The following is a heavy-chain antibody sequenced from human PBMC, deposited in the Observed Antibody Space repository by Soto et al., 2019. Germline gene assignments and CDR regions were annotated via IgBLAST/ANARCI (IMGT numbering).Heavy chain of an antibody. V-gene: IGHV3-30-3*01. D-gene: IGHD5-18*01. CDR1: GFTFSSYA. J-gene: IGHJ6*02. Sequence: QVQLVESGGGVVQPGRSLRLSCAASGFTFSSYAMHWVRQAPGKGLEWVAVISYDGSNKYYADSVKGRFPISRDNSKNALYRQMKSLGAEGTAVYYRSKSQGETAFGIPVGHLHYHGLDVWGQGTTVTVSS. CDR3: SKSQGETAFGIPVGHLHYHGLDV. CDR2: ISYDGSNK.